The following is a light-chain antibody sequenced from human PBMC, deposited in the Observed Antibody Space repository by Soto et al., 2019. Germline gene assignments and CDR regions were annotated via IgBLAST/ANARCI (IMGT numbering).Light chain of an antibody. Sequence: QSALTQPASVSGSPGQSITISCTGTSNDVGAFNYVSWYQQYSGKAPKLIMYEVSNRPSGVSNRVSGSKSGNTGSLTSAGLQAEDGDEYCCNSYATASARVFGGGTKLTVL. CDR2: EVS. J-gene: IGLJ3*02. V-gene: IGLV2-14*01. CDR3: NSYATASARV. CDR1: SNDVGAFNY.